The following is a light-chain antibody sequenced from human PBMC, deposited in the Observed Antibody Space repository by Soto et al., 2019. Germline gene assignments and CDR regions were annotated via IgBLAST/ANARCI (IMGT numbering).Light chain of an antibody. CDR3: SSYTSSSTLVV. CDR1: SSDVGGYNY. V-gene: IGLV2-14*01. CDR2: DVS. Sequence: QSALTQPASVSGSPGQSITISCTGTSSDVGGYNYVSWCQQHPGKAPKLMIYDVSNRPSGVSNRFSGCKSGNTASLTISGLQAEDEADYYCSSYTSSSTLVVFGTGTKLTVL. J-gene: IGLJ1*01.